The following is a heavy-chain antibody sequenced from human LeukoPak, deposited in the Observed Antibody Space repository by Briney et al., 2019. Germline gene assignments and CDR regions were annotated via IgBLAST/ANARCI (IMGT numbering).Heavy chain of an antibody. V-gene: IGHV3-23*01. Sequence: PGGSLRLSCAASGFTFGSYAMSWVRQAPGKGLEWVSFISPSGDRTSNADSVEGRFTISRDNPRNTLYLQMNSLRAEDTAVYYCAKDSVKHYYYGMDVWGQGTTVTVSS. CDR1: GFTFGSYA. CDR2: ISPSGDRT. CDR3: AKDSVKHYYYGMDV. J-gene: IGHJ6*02. D-gene: IGHD4-17*01.